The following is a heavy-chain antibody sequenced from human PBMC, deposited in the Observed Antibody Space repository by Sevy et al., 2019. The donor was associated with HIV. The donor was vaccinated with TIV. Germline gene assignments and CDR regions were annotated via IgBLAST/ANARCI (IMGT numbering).Heavy chain of an antibody. Sequence: GGSLRLSCAASGFTFSSYSMNWVRQAPGKGLEWVSSISSSSSYIYYADSVKGRFTISRDNAKNSLYLQMNSLRAEDTAVYYCARGHSGYDFVLDYWGQGTLVTVSS. D-gene: IGHD5-12*01. J-gene: IGHJ4*02. V-gene: IGHV3-21*01. CDR2: ISSSSSYI. CDR1: GFTFSSYS. CDR3: ARGHSGYDFVLDY.